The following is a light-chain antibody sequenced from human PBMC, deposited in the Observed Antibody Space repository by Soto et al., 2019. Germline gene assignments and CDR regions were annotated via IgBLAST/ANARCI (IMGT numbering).Light chain of an antibody. V-gene: IGLV2-14*03. CDR3: SSYADSSTMV. CDR1: SSDVGGHNY. CDR2: NVD. Sequence: QSALTQVASVSASPGQSITISCTGTSSDVGGHNYVSWYQQHPGKAPKLMIYNVDYRPSGVSNRFSGSKSGNTASLTISGLQADDEAYYYCSSYADSSTMVFGGGTKVTVL. J-gene: IGLJ2*01.